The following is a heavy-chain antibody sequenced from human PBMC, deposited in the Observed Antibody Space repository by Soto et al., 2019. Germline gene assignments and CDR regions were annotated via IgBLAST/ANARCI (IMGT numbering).Heavy chain of an antibody. J-gene: IGHJ4*02. D-gene: IGHD5-12*01. CDR3: AKGSVEYSGWVDN. Sequence: EVQLLESGGGLVQPGGSLRLACAASGFSFSSYAMVWVRQAPGKGLEWVPVISARGGSSYFADSLKGRFTASRDDSKNGVSLEMNSLRAEDTATDFCAKGSVEYSGWVDNWVQGTLVLVSS. V-gene: IGHV3-23*01. CDR1: GFSFSSYA. CDR2: ISARGGSS.